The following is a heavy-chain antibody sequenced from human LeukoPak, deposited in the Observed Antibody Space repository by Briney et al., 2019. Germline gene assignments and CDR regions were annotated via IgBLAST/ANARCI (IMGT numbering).Heavy chain of an antibody. Sequence: SETLSLTCTVSGGSISSYYWSWIRQPPGKGVEWIGYIYYSGSTNYNPSLKSRVTISVDTSKNQFSLKLSSVTAADTAVYYCARLGYSSSWTDNAFDIWGQGTMVTVSS. CDR2: IYYSGST. J-gene: IGHJ3*02. V-gene: IGHV4-59*08. D-gene: IGHD6-13*01. CDR1: GGSISSYY. CDR3: ARLGYSSSWTDNAFDI.